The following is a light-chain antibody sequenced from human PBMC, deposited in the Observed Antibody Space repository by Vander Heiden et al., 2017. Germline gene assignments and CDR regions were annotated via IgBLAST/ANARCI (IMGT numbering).Light chain of an antibody. CDR2: DAS. Sequence: DIQMTQSPSSLSASVGDRVTITCRASQSISSYLNWYQQKPGKAPKFLIYDASSLQSGVPARFSGSGSGTEFTLTISSLQPEDFATYYCQQSYSTPYTFGQGTKLEIK. V-gene: IGKV1-39*01. CDR1: QSISSY. CDR3: QQSYSTPYT. J-gene: IGKJ2*01.